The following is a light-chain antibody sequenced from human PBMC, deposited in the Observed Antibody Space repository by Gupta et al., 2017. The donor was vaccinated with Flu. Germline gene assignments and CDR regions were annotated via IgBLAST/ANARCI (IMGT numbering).Light chain of an antibody. V-gene: IGKV1-33*01. CDR1: QDISNY. J-gene: IGKJ5*01. CDR3: QQYDNPPPT. Sequence: DIQMTQSPSSLSASVGDRVTITCQASQDISNYLNWYQQKPGKAPKLLIYDASNLETGVPSRFSGSGXGTDFTFTXSSLQPEDIATYYCQQYDNPPPTFGXRTRLEIK. CDR2: DAS.